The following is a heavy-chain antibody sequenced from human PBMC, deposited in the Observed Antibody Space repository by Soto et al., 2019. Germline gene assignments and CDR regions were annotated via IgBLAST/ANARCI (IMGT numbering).Heavy chain of an antibody. CDR1: GGSTSSSNW. Sequence: SLTCTISGGSTSSSNWWSWVRQPPGKGLEWIGEIYHSGSTNYNPSLQSRVTISVDKSENQFSLKMRSVTAADTAVYYCARSPSSSWYGGGAFDIWGQGTMVTVS. V-gene: IGHV4-4*02. J-gene: IGHJ3*02. CDR3: ARSPSSSWYGGGAFDI. CDR2: IYHSGST. D-gene: IGHD6-13*01.